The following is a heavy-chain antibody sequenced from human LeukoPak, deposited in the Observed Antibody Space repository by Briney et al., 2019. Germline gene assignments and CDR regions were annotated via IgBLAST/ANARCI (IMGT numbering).Heavy chain of an antibody. V-gene: IGHV3-15*01. D-gene: IGHD3-3*01. CDR2: IKSKTDGGTT. J-gene: IGHJ4*02. Sequence: PGGSLRLSCAASGFTFSNTWMTWVRQAPGRGLEWVGRIKSKTDGGTTDYAAPVKGRFTISRDDSKNTLYLQMNSLKTEDTAVYYCTTDPLFWSGYLGDDYWGQGTLVTVSS. CDR3: TTDPLFWSGYLGDDY. CDR1: GFTFSNTW.